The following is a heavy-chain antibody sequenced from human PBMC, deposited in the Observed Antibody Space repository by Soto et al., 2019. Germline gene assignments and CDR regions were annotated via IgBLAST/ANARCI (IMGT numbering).Heavy chain of an antibody. V-gene: IGHV4-61*01. CDR3: ARGGITMVRGADYGMDV. CDR2: IYYSGST. J-gene: IGHJ6*02. D-gene: IGHD3-10*01. CDR1: GGSVSSGSYY. Sequence: PSETLSLTCTVSGGSVSSGSYYWSWIRQPPGKGLEWIGYIYYSGSTNYNPSLKSRVTISVDTSKNQFSLRLSFVTAADTAVYYCARGGITMVRGADYGMDVWGQGTTVTVSS.